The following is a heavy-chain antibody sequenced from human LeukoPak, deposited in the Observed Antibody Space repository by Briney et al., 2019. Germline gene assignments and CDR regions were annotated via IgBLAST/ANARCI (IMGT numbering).Heavy chain of an antibody. CDR1: GFTFDDYA. J-gene: IGHJ4*02. V-gene: IGHV3-9*01. CDR2: ISWNRGSI. CDR3: AKGQHDYGDYLVHFDY. D-gene: IGHD4-17*01. Sequence: GRSLRLSCAASGFTFDDYAMHWVRQAPGKGLEWVSGISWNRGSIGYADSVKGRFTISRDNAKNSLYLQMNSLRAEDTALYYCAKGQHDYGDYLVHFDYWGQGTLVTVSS.